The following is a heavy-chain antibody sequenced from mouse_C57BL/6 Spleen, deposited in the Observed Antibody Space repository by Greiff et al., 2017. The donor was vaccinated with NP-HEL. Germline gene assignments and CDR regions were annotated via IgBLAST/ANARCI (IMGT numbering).Heavy chain of an antibody. V-gene: IGHV1-82*01. CDR2: IYPGDGDT. J-gene: IGHJ4*01. CDR1: GYAFSSSW. CDR3: AREGLNSYAMDY. Sequence: QVQLQQSGPELVKPGASVKISCKASGYAFSSSWMNWVKQRPGKGLEWIGRIYPGDGDTNYNGKFKGKATLTADKSSSTAYMQLSSLTSEDSAVYFCAREGLNSYAMDYWGQGTSVTVSS. D-gene: IGHD1-3*01.